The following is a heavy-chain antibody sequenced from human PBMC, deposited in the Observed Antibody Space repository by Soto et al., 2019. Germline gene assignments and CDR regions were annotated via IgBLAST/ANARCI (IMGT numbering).Heavy chain of an antibody. D-gene: IGHD1-26*01. CDR1: GGSISSYY. V-gene: IGHV4-59*08. CDR3: ARGGGSGSYYYFDY. Sequence: SETLSLTCTVSGGSISSYYWSWIRQPPGKGLEWIGYIYYSGSTNYNPSLKSRVTISVDTSKNQFSLKLSSVTAADTAVYYCARGGGSGSYYYFDYWGQGTLVTVSS. J-gene: IGHJ4*02. CDR2: IYYSGST.